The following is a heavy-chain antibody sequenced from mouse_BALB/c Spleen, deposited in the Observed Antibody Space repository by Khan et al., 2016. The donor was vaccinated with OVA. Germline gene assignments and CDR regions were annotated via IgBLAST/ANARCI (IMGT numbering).Heavy chain of an antibody. D-gene: IGHD2-2*01. Sequence: QVQLMQSGPGLVAPSQSLYISCTVSGFSLTSYGVNWVRQPPGKGLEWLGVIWGDGSTNYPSDLISRLSISKDNSKSHVFLKLNSLQTDDTATYYSAKQNYGSLYAMDYWGQGTAVTVSS. CDR2: IWGDGST. CDR1: GFSLTSYG. CDR3: AKQNYGSLYAMDY. V-gene: IGHV2-3*01. J-gene: IGHJ4*01.